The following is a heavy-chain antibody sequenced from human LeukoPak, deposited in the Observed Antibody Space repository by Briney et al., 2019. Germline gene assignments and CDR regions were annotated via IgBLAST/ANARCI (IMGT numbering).Heavy chain of an antibody. J-gene: IGHJ4*02. CDR2: IIPIFGTA. CDR1: GGTFSSYA. Sequence: GASVKVSCKASGGTFSSYAISWVRQAPGQGLEWMGGIIPIFGTANYAQKFQGRVTITADKSTSTAYMELSSLRSEDTAVYYCATRPPPGPRDYFDYWGQGTLVTVSS. CDR3: ATRPPPGPRDYFDY. V-gene: IGHV1-69*06.